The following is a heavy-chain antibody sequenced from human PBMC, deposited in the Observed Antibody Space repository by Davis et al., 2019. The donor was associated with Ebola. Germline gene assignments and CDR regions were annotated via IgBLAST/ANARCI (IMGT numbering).Heavy chain of an antibody. J-gene: IGHJ4*02. CDR3: ATSSDNSAWFFDY. Sequence: MPSETLSLTCTVSGVSISSSNYYWGWIRQPPGKGLEWNGEINHSGSTNYNPSLKSRVTISVDTSKNQFSLKVLSVSAADTAVYYCATSSDNSAWFFDYWGQGTLVTVSS. D-gene: IGHD6-19*01. CDR1: GVSISSSNYY. V-gene: IGHV4-39*07. CDR2: INHSGST.